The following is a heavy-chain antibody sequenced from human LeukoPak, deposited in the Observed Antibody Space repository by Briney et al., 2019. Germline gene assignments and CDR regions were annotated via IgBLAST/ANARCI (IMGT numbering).Heavy chain of an antibody. Sequence: ASVKVSCKASGYTFTGYYMYWVRQAPGPGLEWMGRINPNSGGTDYAQNFQGRVNMTRATSISKAYMELSRLRSDDTAVYYCARGYCSGGTCYLVENWFDPWGQGTLVTVSS. CDR1: GYTFTGYY. CDR3: ARGYCSGGTCYLVENWFDP. D-gene: IGHD2-15*01. CDR2: INPNSGGT. V-gene: IGHV1-2*06. J-gene: IGHJ5*02.